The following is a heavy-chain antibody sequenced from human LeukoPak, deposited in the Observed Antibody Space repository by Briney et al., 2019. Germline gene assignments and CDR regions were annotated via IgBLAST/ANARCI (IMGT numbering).Heavy chain of an antibody. CDR2: IYIGDSDT. J-gene: IGHJ4*02. V-gene: IGHV5-51*01. CDR1: VDSFTYYW. CDR3: ARQGFGQPYFDY. D-gene: IGHD3-10*01. Sequence: PGESLKISCKTSVDSFTYYWIGWVRQMPGKGLEWMGIIYIGDSDTRYSPSFQGQVTISADKSISTAYLQWSSLEASDTAMYYCARQGFGQPYFDYWGQGTLVTVSS.